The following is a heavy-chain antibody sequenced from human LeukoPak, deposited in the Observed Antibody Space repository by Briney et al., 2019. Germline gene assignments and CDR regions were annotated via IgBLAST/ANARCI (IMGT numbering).Heavy chain of an antibody. Sequence: SETLSLTCSVSGGSISSYYWSWIRQPPGKGLDWIGYIYHSGSTNYNPSLKSRFTISLDTSKNQFSLKLSSVTAADTAVYYCARTYYYGSGRYFDYWGQGTLVTVSS. J-gene: IGHJ4*02. CDR2: IYHSGST. CDR3: ARTYYYGSGRYFDY. D-gene: IGHD3-10*01. V-gene: IGHV4-59*01. CDR1: GGSISSYY.